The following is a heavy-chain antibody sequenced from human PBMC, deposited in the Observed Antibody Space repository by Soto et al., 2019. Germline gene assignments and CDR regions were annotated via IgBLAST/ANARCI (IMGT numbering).Heavy chain of an antibody. V-gene: IGHV4-30-2*01. J-gene: IGHJ4*02. CDR3: ARATYYYDSSGYYLFDY. CDR1: GGSISSGGYS. CDR2: IYHSGST. D-gene: IGHD3-22*01. Sequence: SETLSLTCAVSGGSISSGGYSWSWIRQPPGKGLEWIGYIYHSGSTYYNPSLKSRVTISVDRSKNQFSLKLSSVTAADTAVYYCARATYYYDSSGYYLFDYWGQGTLVTVSS.